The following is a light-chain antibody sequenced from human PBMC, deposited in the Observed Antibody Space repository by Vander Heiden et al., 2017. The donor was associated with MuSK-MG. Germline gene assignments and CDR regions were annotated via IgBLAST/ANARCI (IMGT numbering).Light chain of an antibody. CDR1: QSVSSN. J-gene: IGKJ1*01. CDR3: QQYNNWPPWT. CDR2: GAS. Sequence: IVMTQSPATLSVSPGERAILSCRASQSVSSNLAWYQQKPGQAPRLLIYGASTRATGIPAKFSGSGSGTEFTLTISSLQSEDFAVYYCQQYNNWPPWTFGQGTKVEIK. V-gene: IGKV3-15*01.